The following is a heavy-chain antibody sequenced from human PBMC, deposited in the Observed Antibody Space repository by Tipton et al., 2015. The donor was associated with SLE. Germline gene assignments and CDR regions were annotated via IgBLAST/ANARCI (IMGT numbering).Heavy chain of an antibody. J-gene: IGHJ4*02. CDR1: GGSISSSSYY. CDR3: ASITRDGADDY. D-gene: IGHD1-14*01. V-gene: IGHV4-39*01. Sequence: TLSLTCTVSGGSISSSSYYWGWIRQPPGKGLEWIGSIYYSGNTYYNPSLKSRVTISVDTSKNQFSLKLSSVTAADTAVYYCASITRDGADDYWGQGTLVTVSS. CDR2: IYYSGNT.